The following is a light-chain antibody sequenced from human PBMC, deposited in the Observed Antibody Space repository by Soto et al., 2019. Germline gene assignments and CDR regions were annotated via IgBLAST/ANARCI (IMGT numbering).Light chain of an antibody. CDR3: QQYGSSPPLT. CDR2: GAS. J-gene: IGKJ4*02. Sequence: EFVLTQSPGTLSLSPGERATLSCRASQSVSTSYLAWYQQIPGQAHRILIYGASTRATGIPDRFSGSGSRTDFTLTISRLEPEDFAVYYCQQYGSSPPLTFGGGTKVPIK. V-gene: IGKV3-20*01. CDR1: QSVSTSY.